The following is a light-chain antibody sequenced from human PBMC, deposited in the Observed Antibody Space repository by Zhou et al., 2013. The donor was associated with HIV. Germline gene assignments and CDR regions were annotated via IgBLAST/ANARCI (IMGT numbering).Light chain of an antibody. Sequence: DIQLTQSPSFLSASVGDRVTVTCRASQAISSYLAWYQQKPGKAPKLLIYAASTLQSGVPSRFSGSGSGTEFTLTISSLQPEDFATYYCQQLNSYPITFGQGTRLEIK. CDR1: QAISSY. J-gene: IGKJ5*01. CDR3: QQLNSYPIT. V-gene: IGKV1-9*01. CDR2: AAS.